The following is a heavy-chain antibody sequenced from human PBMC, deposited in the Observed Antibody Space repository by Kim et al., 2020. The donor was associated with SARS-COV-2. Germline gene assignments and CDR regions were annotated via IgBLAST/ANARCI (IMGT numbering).Heavy chain of an antibody. V-gene: IGHV4-59*13. CDR2: ISYSGST. CDR3: ARGGVKQWLGL. CDR1: GGSISTYY. J-gene: IGHJ2*01. Sequence: SETLSLTCTVSGGSISTYYWNWIRQSPQKGLEWIGFISYSGSTNYNPSLKSRVAISVDSSKNQFSLNLSSVTAADTAVYYCARGGVKQWLGLWGGGTLGT. D-gene: IGHD6-19*01.